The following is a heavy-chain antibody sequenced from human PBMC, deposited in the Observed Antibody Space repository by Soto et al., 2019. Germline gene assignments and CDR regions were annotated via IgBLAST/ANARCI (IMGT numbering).Heavy chain of an antibody. J-gene: IGHJ4*02. D-gene: IGHD2-2*01. CDR3: ARDHCSSTRCYGLDY. V-gene: IGHV3-33*01. Sequence: GGSLRLSCAASGFTFSSYGMHWVRQAPGKGLEWVAVIWYDGSNQYYADSVKGRFTISRDNSKNTLYLQMNSLRAEDTAVYYCARDHCSSTRCYGLDYWGQGTLVTVSS. CDR2: IWYDGSNQ. CDR1: GFTFSSYG.